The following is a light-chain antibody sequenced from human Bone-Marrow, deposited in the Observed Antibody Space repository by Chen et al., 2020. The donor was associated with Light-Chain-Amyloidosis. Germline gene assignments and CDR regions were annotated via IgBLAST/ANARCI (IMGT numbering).Light chain of an antibody. CDR1: SSSIGSHT. Sequence: QSVLTQPPSASGTPGQRVTISCAGSSSSIGSHTVSWYHHLPETAPKLLIYDNDQPPSGVPDRFSGSKSVTSASLAISGLQSEDEADYYCAAWDDSLNGWVFGGGTKLTVL. CDR2: DND. J-gene: IGLJ3*02. CDR3: AAWDDSLNGWV. V-gene: IGLV1-44*01.